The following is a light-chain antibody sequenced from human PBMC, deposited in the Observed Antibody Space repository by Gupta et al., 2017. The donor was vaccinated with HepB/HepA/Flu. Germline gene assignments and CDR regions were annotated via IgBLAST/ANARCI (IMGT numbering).Light chain of an antibody. V-gene: IGKV1-39*01. Sequence: IQMTVSPSSLSAFVGDRVTITCRASQSISSNLNWYQQKPGQAPKLLIYSAASLQSGVPSRFSGSGSGTYFTLTISSLQPEDFATYYCQQNYSTRWTFGQGTKVEIK. CDR2: SAA. CDR1: QSISSN. J-gene: IGKJ1*01. CDR3: QQNYSTRWT.